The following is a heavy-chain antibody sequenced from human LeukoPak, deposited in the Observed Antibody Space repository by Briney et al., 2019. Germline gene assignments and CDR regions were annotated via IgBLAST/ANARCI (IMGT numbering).Heavy chain of an antibody. CDR1: GFTFSSYA. CDR2: ISYDGSNK. Sequence: GGSLRLSCAASGFTFSSYAMHWVRQAPGKGLEWVAVISYDGSNKYYADSVKGRFTISRDNSKNTLYLQMNSLRAEDTAVYYCAIPASVAAPNPEFDYWGQGTLVTVSS. D-gene: IGHD4-23*01. V-gene: IGHV3-30-3*01. CDR3: AIPASVAAPNPEFDY. J-gene: IGHJ4*02.